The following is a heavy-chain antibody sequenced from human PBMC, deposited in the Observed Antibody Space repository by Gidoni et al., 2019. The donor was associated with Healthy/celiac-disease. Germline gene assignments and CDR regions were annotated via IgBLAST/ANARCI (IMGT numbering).Heavy chain of an antibody. Sequence: QAQLQQWGAGLLKPSETLSLTCAVYGGSVSGHYWSWIRQPPGKELEWIGEINHSGSANYNPSLKSRVTISVDTSKNQFSLKLSSVTAADTAVYYCARGPLDYGVIYYYYGMDVWGQGTTVTVSS. V-gene: IGHV4-34*01. CDR1: GGSVSGHY. J-gene: IGHJ6*02. CDR3: ARGPLDYGVIYYYYGMDV. D-gene: IGHD4-17*01. CDR2: INHSGSA.